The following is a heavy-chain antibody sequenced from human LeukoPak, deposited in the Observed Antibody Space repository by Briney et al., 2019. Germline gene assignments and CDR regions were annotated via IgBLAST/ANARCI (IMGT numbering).Heavy chain of an antibody. D-gene: IGHD6-19*01. Sequence: WGSLRLSCAASGFTFDDYTMNWVRQAPGKGLEWISLISWTRITTYYADPVKGRFTISRDNIKNSLYLQMNSLRTDDTALYYSAKAGVAGTVTNWFDPWGQGTLATVSS. J-gene: IGHJ5*02. V-gene: IGHV3-43*01. CDR3: AKAGVAGTVTNWFDP. CDR2: ISWTRITT. CDR1: GFTFDDYT.